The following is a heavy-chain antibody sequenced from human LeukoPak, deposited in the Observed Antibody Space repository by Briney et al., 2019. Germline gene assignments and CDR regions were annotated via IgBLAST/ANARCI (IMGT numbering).Heavy chain of an antibody. D-gene: IGHD3-9*01. J-gene: IGHJ4*02. Sequence: PSETLSLTCAVYGGSFSGYYWSWIRQPPGKGLEWIGEINHSGSTNYNPSLKSRVTISVDTSKNQFSLKLSSVTAADTAVYYCARWGTYYDILTGYRRSSGGSDYWGQGTLVTVSS. CDR1: GGSFSGYY. V-gene: IGHV4-34*01. CDR3: ARWGTYYDILTGYRRSSGGSDY. CDR2: INHSGST.